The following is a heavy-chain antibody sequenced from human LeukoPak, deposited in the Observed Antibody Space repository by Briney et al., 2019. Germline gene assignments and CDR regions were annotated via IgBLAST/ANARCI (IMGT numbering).Heavy chain of an antibody. V-gene: IGHV4-34*01. CDR2: INHSGST. D-gene: IGHD6-13*01. CDR1: GGSISSYY. J-gene: IGHJ4*02. CDR3: ARDGSSSWLAYYFDY. Sequence: SETLSLTCTVSGGSISSYYWSWIRQPPGKGLEWIGEINHSGSTNYNPSLKSRVTISVDTSKNQFSLKLSSVTAADTAVYYCARDGSSSWLAYYFDYWGQGTLVTVSS.